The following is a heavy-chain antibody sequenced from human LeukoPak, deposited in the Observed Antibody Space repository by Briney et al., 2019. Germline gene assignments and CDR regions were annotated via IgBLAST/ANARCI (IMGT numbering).Heavy chain of an antibody. Sequence: GASVKVSCKASGGTFSSYAISWVRQAPGQGLEWMGGIIPIFGTANYAQKFQGRVTITADESTSTAYMELSSLRSEDTAVYYCAREEEYDSSGYYYLDYWGQGTLVTVSS. CDR1: GGTFSSYA. CDR3: AREEEYDSSGYYYLDY. CDR2: IIPIFGTA. D-gene: IGHD3-22*01. V-gene: IGHV1-69*13. J-gene: IGHJ4*02.